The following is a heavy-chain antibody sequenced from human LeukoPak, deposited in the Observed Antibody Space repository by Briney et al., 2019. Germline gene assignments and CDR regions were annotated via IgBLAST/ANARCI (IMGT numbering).Heavy chain of an antibody. CDR3: ARVTGTTAGDH. CDR2: ISSGSTSI. J-gene: IGHJ5*02. CDR1: GFTFSSYA. V-gene: IGHV3-21*01. Sequence: GRSLRLSCAASGFTFSSYAMHWARQAPGKGLEWVSSISSGSTSIYYADSVKGRFTISRDNAKNSLYLQMNSLRAEDTAVYYCARVTGTTAGDHWGQGTLVSVSS. D-gene: IGHD1-1*01.